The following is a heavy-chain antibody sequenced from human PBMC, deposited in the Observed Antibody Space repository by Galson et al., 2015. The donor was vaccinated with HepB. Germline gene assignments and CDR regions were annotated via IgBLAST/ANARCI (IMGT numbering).Heavy chain of an antibody. CDR2: ISGSGGST. V-gene: IGHV3-23*01. CDR3: AKVPLFSVTSGAFDY. D-gene: IGHD3-10*02. CDR1: GFTFSSYA. J-gene: IGHJ4*02. Sequence: SLRLSCAASGFTFSSYAMSWVRQAPGKGLEWVSAISGSGGSTYYADSVKGRFTISRDNSKNTLYLQMNSLRAEDTAVYYCAKVPLFSVTSGAFDYWGQGTLVTVSS.